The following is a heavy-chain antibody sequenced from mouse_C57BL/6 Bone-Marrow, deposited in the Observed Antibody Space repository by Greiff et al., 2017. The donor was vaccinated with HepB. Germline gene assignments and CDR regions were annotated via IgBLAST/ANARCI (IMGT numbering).Heavy chain of an antibody. CDR3: ARYYYGSSYDIYAMDY. CDR1: GFSLTSYG. D-gene: IGHD1-1*01. CDR2: IWSGGST. Sequence: VQLQQSGPGLVQPSQSLSITCTVSGFSLTSYGVHWVRQSPGKGLEWLGVIWSGGSTDYNAAFLSRLSISKDNSKSQVFFKMNSLQADDTAIYYCARYYYGSSYDIYAMDYWGQGTSVTVSS. V-gene: IGHV2-2*01. J-gene: IGHJ4*01.